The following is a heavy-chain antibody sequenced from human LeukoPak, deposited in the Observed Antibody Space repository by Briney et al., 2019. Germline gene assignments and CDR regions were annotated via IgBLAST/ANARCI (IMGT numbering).Heavy chain of an antibody. J-gene: IGHJ3*01. V-gene: IGHV3-7*03. D-gene: IGHD3-22*01. CDR2: INQDGSEK. CDR3: ATVGYYYDTGSLLDAFDF. CDR1: GGSISSSSYY. Sequence: PSETLSLTCTVSGGSISSSSYYWGWIRQPPGKGLEWVANINQDGSEKYYVDSVKGRFTISRDNAKNSLYLQMNSLRAEDTAVYYCATVGYYYDTGSLLDAFDFWGQGTVVTVSS.